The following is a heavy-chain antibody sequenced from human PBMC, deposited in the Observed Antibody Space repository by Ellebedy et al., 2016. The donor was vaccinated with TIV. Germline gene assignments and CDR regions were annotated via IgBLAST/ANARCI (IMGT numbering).Heavy chain of an antibody. Sequence: GESLKISCEAFGFSFRSYWMSWVRQAPGKGLEWVANIRDDSEKYYVDSVKGRFTISRDNGKNSLYLQMHSLRPEDTAVYYCARRGSYGDYAVQINSWFDSWGQGTLVTVSS. CDR1: GFSFRSYW. CDR3: ARRGSYGDYAVQINSWFDS. D-gene: IGHD4-17*01. V-gene: IGHV3-7*01. J-gene: IGHJ5*01. CDR2: IRDDSEK.